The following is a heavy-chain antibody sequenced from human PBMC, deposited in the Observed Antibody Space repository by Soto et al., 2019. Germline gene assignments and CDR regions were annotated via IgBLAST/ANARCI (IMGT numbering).Heavy chain of an antibody. D-gene: IGHD6-13*01. CDR2: ISYDGSNK. V-gene: IGHV3-30*18. CDR1: GFTFSSYG. Sequence: GGSLRLSCAASGFTFSSYGMHWVRQAPGKGLEWVAVISYDGSNKYYADSVKGRFTISRDNSKNTLYLQMNSLRAEDTAVYYCAKAQYSSSGARDLSYYYYGMDVWGQGTTVTVSS. J-gene: IGHJ6*02. CDR3: AKAQYSSSGARDLSYYYYGMDV.